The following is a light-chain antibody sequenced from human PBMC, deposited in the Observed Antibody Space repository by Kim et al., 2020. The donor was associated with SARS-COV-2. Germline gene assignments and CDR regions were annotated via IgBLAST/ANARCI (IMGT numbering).Light chain of an antibody. Sequence: EIVMTQSPATLSVCPGERATLSCRASQSVSSNLAWYQQKPGQAPRLLIHGASIRATGIPARFSGSGSGTEFTLTISILQSEDFAVYYCQQYNNWPGTFGQGTKLEI. CDR1: QSVSSN. CDR2: GAS. J-gene: IGKJ2*01. V-gene: IGKV3D-15*03. CDR3: QQYNNWPGT.